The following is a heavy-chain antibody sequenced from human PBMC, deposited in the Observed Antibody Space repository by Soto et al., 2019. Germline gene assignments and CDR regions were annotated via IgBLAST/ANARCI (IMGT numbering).Heavy chain of an antibody. CDR3: ARPSNYYDSSGYYDY. CDR2: IYPGDSDT. D-gene: IGHD3-22*01. J-gene: IGHJ4*02. Sequence: GDSLKISFNCSGYSFTSYWIGWVLQMPGKGLEWMGIIYPGDSDTRYSPSFQGQVTISADKSISTAYLQWSSLKASDTAMYYCARPSNYYDSSGYYDYWGQGTLVTVSS. CDR1: GYSFTSYW. V-gene: IGHV5-51*01.